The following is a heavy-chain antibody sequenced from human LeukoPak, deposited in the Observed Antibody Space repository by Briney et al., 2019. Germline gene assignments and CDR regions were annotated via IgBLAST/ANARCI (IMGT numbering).Heavy chain of an antibody. CDR2: INGDGRNI. CDR1: GFTFSSYW. V-gene: IGHV3-74*01. J-gene: IGHJ6*02. CDR3: GKDIQPGGMDV. D-gene: IGHD2-21*01. Sequence: GGSLRLFCVASGFTFSSYWMHWVRQDPRKGLVWVSRINGDGRNINYADSVRGRFTISRDNAKNSLYLQMNSLRVEDTAVYYCGKDIQPGGMDVWGQGTTVTVSS.